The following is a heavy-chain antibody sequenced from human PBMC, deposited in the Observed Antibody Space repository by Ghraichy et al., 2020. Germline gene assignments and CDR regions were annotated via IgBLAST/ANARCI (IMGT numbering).Heavy chain of an antibody. Sequence: SETLSLTCAVYGGSFSGYYWSWIRQPPGKGLEWIGEINHSGSTNYNPSLKSRVTISVDTSKNQFSLKLSSVTAADTAVYYCARGNLFYVWGSYTYYFDYWGQGTLVTVSS. CDR1: GGSFSGYY. D-gene: IGHD3-16*01. J-gene: IGHJ4*02. V-gene: IGHV4-34*01. CDR2: INHSGST. CDR3: ARGNLFYVWGSYTYYFDY.